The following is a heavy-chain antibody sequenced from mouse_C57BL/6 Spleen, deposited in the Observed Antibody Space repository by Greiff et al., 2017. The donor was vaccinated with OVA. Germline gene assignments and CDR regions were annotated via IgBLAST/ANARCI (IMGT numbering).Heavy chain of an antibody. D-gene: IGHD2-4*01. CDR3: ARGDDYDPFAY. Sequence: VQLQQSGAELAKPGASVKLSCKASGYTFTSYWMHWVKQRPGKGLEWIGYINPSSGYTKYNQKFKDKATLTADKSSNTAYMQLSSLTYEDSAVYYCARGDDYDPFAYWGQGTLVTVSA. J-gene: IGHJ3*01. V-gene: IGHV1-7*01. CDR2: INPSSGYT. CDR1: GYTFTSYW.